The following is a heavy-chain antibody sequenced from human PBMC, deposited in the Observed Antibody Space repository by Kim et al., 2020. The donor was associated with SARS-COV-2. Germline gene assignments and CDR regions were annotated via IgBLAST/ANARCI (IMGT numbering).Heavy chain of an antibody. D-gene: IGHD1-26*01. J-gene: IGHJ4*02. CDR1: GFSLNASGVG. V-gene: IGHV2-5*02. CDR3: VHRWEEETLFDY. Sequence: SGPTLVKPTQTLTLTCTFSGFSLNASGVGVGWIRQPPGKALEWLALIYWDDDKRYSPSLKSRLTITKDTSRNQVVLTMTNMDPVDTATYYCVHRWEEETLFDYWGRGTLVTVSS. CDR2: IYWDDDK.